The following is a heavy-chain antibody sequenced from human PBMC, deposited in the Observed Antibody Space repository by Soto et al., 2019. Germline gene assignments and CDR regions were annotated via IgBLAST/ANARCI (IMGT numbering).Heavy chain of an antibody. J-gene: IGHJ4*02. Sequence: GGSLRLSCGASGFTFSNAWMSWVRQAPGKGLEWVGRIKSKTNGGTTDYAAPVKGRFTISRDDSKNTVSLQMNSLKIEDTAVYYCTTDDPINKNWGQGTLVTVS. V-gene: IGHV3-15*01. CDR3: TTDDPINKN. CDR1: GFTFSNAW. CDR2: IKSKTNGGTT.